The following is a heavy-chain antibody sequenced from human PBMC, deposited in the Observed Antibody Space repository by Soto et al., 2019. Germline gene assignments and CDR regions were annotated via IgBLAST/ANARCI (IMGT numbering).Heavy chain of an antibody. V-gene: IGHV1-18*01. CDR1: GYTFTSYG. CDR2: ISAYNGNT. CDR3: GSIAEGCGVDCYDDAFDI. D-gene: IGHD2-21*02. Sequence: ASVKVSCKAFGYTFTSYGISWVRQAPGQGLEWMGWISAYNGNTNYAQKLQGRVTMTTDTSTSTAYMELRSLRSADTAAYYCGSIAEGCGVDCYDDAFDIGGKGTWLTVSS. J-gene: IGHJ3*02.